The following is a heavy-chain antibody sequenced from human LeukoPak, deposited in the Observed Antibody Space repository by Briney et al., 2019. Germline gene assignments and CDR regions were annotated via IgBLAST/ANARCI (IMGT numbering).Heavy chain of an antibody. Sequence: ASVKVSCKASGYTFTIDGISWVRPAPGPGVEWMGWISAYNGNTNYAQKLQGRVTMTTDTSTSTAYMELRSLRSDDTAVYYCARAHVVRGVIIVDYWGQGTLVTVSS. CDR1: GYTFTIDG. CDR2: ISAYNGNT. CDR3: ARAHVVRGVIIVDY. V-gene: IGHV1-18*01. J-gene: IGHJ4*02. D-gene: IGHD3-10*01.